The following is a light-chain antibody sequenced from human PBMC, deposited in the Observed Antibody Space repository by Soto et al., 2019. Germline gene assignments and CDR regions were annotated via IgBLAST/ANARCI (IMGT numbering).Light chain of an antibody. V-gene: IGKV3-20*01. CDR3: QQYVRSCPMYT. CDR2: GAS. Sequence: VLTQSPGTLPLSPGERATLSCRTSQSVSSSYLAWYQQKSGQAPRLLIYGASIRATGVPDRFSGSGFGTDFTLTISRLEPEDFAVYYCQQYVRSCPMYTFGQGTKLEIK. J-gene: IGKJ2*01. CDR1: QSVSSSY.